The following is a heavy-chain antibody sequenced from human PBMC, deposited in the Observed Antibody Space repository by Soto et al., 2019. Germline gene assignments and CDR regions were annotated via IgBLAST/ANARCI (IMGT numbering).Heavy chain of an antibody. D-gene: IGHD1-7*01. Sequence: GESLKISCKGSGYSFTSYWISWVRQMPGKGLEWMGRIDPSDSYTNYSPSFQGHVTISADKSISTAYLQWSSLKASATAMYYCARGLELQERWFDPWGQGTLVTVSS. CDR3: ARGLELQERWFDP. J-gene: IGHJ5*02. V-gene: IGHV5-10-1*01. CDR2: IDPSDSYT. CDR1: GYSFTSYW.